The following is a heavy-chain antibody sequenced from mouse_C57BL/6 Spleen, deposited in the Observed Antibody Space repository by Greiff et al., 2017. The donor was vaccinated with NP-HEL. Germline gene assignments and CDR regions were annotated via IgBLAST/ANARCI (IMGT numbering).Heavy chain of an antibody. J-gene: IGHJ1*03. CDR1: GFTFSSYG. CDR3: ARLGRSYWYFDV. V-gene: IGHV5-6*01. Sequence: EVNVVESGGDLVKPGGSLKLSCAASGFTFSSYGMSWVRQTPDKRLEWVATISSGGSYTYYPDSVKGRFTISRDNAKNTLYLQMSSLKSEDTAMYYCARLGRSYWYFDVWGTGTTVTVSS. CDR2: ISSGGSYT.